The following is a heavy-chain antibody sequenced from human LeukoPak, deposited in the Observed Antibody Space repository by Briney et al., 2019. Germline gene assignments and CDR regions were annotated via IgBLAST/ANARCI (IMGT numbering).Heavy chain of an antibody. CDR3: ARVGVGDYFCDY. D-gene: IGHD4-17*01. J-gene: IGHJ4*02. CDR1: GFTFSSYT. Sequence: GGSLRLSCAASGFTFSSYTMNWVRQAPGKGLEWVSSISSSSSYIYYAASVKGRFTISRDNAKNSLYLQMNSLRAEDTAVYYCARVGVGDYFCDYWGQGTLVTVSS. V-gene: IGHV3-21*01. CDR2: ISSSSSYI.